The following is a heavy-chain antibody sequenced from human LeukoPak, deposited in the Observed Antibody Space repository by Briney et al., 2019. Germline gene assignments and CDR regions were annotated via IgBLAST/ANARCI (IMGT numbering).Heavy chain of an antibody. CDR1: GFTVSSKY. J-gene: IGHJ4*02. V-gene: IGHV3-66*01. CDR2: IYSTGDT. D-gene: IGHD3-22*01. Sequence: GGSLRLSSAVSGFTVSSKYMSWVRQAPGKGLEWVSVIYSTGDTRYADSVKGRFTISRDNSKNTLYLQMNSLRAEDTAVYYCARDDYDSNGYYLFDYWGQGTLVTVSS. CDR3: ARDDYDSNGYYLFDY.